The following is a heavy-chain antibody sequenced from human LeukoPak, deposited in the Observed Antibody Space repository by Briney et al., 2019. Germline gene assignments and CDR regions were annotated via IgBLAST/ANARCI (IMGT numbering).Heavy chain of an antibody. CDR2: IYYSGST. CDR1: GGSTSSGGYY. Sequence: SETLSLTCTVSGGSTSSGGYYWNWIRQHPGKGLEWIGYIYYSGSTYYNPSLKSRVTISVDTSKNQFSLKLSSVTAADTAVYHCARVIHGSTSPYCGWFDPWGQGTLVTVSS. J-gene: IGHJ5*02. D-gene: IGHD2-2*01. V-gene: IGHV4-31*03. CDR3: ARVIHGSTSPYCGWFDP.